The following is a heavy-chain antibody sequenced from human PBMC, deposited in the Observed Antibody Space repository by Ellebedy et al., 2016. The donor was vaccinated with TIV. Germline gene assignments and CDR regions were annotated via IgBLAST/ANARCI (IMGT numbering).Heavy chain of an antibody. CDR3: VRPRSGYFAFDI. Sequence: MPSETLSLTCTVSGGSISRSRYYWGWIRQPPGKGLEWIGSIHYSGSTYDDLSLKTRVTISVATSKNQLSLKLSSVTAADTAVYYCVRPRSGYFAFDIWGQGAMVTVSS. J-gene: IGHJ3*02. CDR1: GGSISRSRYY. V-gene: IGHV4-39*01. D-gene: IGHD3-3*01. CDR2: IHYSGST.